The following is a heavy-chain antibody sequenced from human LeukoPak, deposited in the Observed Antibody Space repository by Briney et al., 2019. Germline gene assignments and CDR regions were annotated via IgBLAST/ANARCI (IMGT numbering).Heavy chain of an antibody. CDR2: ISWNSGTI. V-gene: IGHV3-9*03. D-gene: IGHD6-19*01. CDR3: AKGASGYSSGWYSFDP. CDR1: GFTFDDYA. Sequence: PGGSLRLSCVVSGFTFDDYAMHWVRQAPGKGLEWVSGISWNSGTIVYADSVKGRFTISRDNAKTSLYLQMNSLRADDMALYYCAKGASGYSSGWYSFDPWGQGTLVTVSS. J-gene: IGHJ5*02.